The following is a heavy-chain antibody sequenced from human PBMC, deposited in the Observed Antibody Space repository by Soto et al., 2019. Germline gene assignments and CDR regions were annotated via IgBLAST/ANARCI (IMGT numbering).Heavy chain of an antibody. V-gene: IGHV3-33*01. CDR2: IWYDGSNK. CDR3: AAGGDYDYVWGSYRPLDY. CDR1: GFTFSSYG. D-gene: IGHD3-16*02. Sequence: GGSLRLSCAASGFTFSSYGMHWVRQAPGKGLEWVAVIWYDGSNKYYADSVKGRFTISRDNSKNTLYLQMNSLRAEDTAVYYCAAGGDYDYVWGSYRPLDYWGQGTLVTVSS. J-gene: IGHJ4*02.